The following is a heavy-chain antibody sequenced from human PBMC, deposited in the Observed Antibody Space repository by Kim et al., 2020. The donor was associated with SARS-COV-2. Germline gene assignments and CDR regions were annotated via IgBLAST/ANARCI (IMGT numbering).Heavy chain of an antibody. CDR2: ISYDGSNK. D-gene: IGHD5-18*01. Sequence: GGSLRLSCAASGFTFSSYGMHWVRQAPGKGLEWVAVISYDGSNKYYADSVKGRFTISRDNSKNTLYLQMNSLRAEDTAVYYCAKPALNVDTAIDYWGQGTLVTVSS. J-gene: IGHJ4*02. CDR3: AKPALNVDTAIDY. V-gene: IGHV3-30*18. CDR1: GFTFSSYG.